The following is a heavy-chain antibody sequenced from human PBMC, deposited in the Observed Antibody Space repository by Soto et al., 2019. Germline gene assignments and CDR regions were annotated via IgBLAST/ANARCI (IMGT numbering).Heavy chain of an antibody. V-gene: IGHV3-30*18. CDR2: ISYDGGIE. D-gene: IGHD6-6*01. J-gene: IGHJ6*02. CDR3: AKDWCSSSRDYYYGMDV. Sequence: QAQLVESGGGVVQTGRSLRLSCAASGFPFSNYGMHWVRQAPGKGLEWVAVISYDGGIEYYTDSVKGRFTISRENSKNTLYLQMNSLRAEDTVLYYCAKDWCSSSRDYYYGMDVWGRGTTVTVS. CDR1: GFPFSNYG.